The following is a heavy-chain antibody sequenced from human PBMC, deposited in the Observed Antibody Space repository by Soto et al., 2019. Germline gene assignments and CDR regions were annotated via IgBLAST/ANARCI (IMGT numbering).Heavy chain of an antibody. CDR3: ARRVEGYFEY. Sequence: EVQLLESGGGLVRPGGSLTLSCAASGFTFSDYTMTWVRQAPGKALECISVIIAVFNTFYAGSVRGRFTISRDNSKNTLSLEMDSLTAEDTAVYYCARRVEGYFEYWGQGALVTDSS. V-gene: IGHV3-23*01. J-gene: IGHJ4*02. CDR2: IIAVFNT. CDR1: GFTFSDYT.